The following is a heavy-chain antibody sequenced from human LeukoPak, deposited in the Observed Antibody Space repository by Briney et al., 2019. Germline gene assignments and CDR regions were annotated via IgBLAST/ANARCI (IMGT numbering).Heavy chain of an antibody. D-gene: IGHD3-22*01. CDR2: ISAYNGNA. CDR1: GYTFTSYG. CDR3: ARDYYYDSSGCVDY. J-gene: IGHJ4*02. V-gene: IGHV1-18*01. Sequence: GASVKVSCKASGYTFTSYGISWVRQAPGQGLEWMGWISAYNGNANYAQNLQGRITMTTDTSTSTAYMELTSLRSDDTAVYYCARDYYYDSSGCVDYWGQGTLVTVSS.